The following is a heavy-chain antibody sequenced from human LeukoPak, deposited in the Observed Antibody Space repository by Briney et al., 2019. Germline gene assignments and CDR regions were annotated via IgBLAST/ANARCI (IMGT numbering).Heavy chain of an antibody. CDR1: GYTFTSYA. V-gene: IGHV1-3*03. CDR3: ARGGGNYYDSSGYSEADY. J-gene: IGHJ4*02. CDR2: INAGNGNT. D-gene: IGHD3-22*01. Sequence: ASVKVSCKASGYTFTSYAMHWVRQAPGQRLEWMGWINAGNGNTKYSQEFQGRVTITRDTSASTAYMELSSLRSEDMAVYYCARGGGNYYDSSGYSEADYWGQGTLVTVSS.